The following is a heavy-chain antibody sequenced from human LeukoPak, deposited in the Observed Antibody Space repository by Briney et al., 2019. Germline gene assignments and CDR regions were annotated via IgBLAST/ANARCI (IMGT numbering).Heavy chain of an antibody. CDR2: INHSGST. D-gene: IGHD6-6*01. CDR3: ARMPRYSSSRFFDY. CDR1: GGSFSGYY. J-gene: IGHJ4*02. V-gene: IGHV4-34*01. Sequence: SETLSLTCAVYGGSFSGYYWSWIRQPPGKGLEWIGEINHSGSTNYNPSLKSRVTISVDTSKNQFSLKLSSVTAADTAVYYCARMPRYSSSRFFDYWGQGTLVTFAS.